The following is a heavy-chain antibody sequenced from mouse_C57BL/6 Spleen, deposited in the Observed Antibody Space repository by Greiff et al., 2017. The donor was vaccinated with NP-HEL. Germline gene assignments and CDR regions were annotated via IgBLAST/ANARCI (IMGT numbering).Heavy chain of an antibody. CDR1: GYAFSSSW. D-gene: IGHD3-2*02. Sequence: VQLQQSGPELVKPGASVKISCKASGYAFSSSWMNWVKQRPGKGLEWIGRIYPGDGDTNYNGKFKGKATLTADKSSSTAYMQLSSLTSEDSAVYFCAREGQLRLPFAYWGQGTLVTVSA. CDR3: AREGQLRLPFAY. V-gene: IGHV1-82*01. CDR2: IYPGDGDT. J-gene: IGHJ3*01.